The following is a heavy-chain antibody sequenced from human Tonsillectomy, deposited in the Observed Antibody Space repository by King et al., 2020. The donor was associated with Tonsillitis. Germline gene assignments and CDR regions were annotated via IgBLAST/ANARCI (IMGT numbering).Heavy chain of an antibody. CDR3: ISTSDVRPY. CDR2: ISWNGGSK. Sequence: VQLVESGGGLVQPGRSLRLACAASGFTFDDYAMHWVRQAPGKGLEWVSGISWNGGSKVYADSVKGRFTISRDNAKNSLYLQMNRLRPEDTAFYYCISTSDVRPYWGQGTLVTVSS. V-gene: IGHV3-9*01. D-gene: IGHD6-6*01. CDR1: GFTFDDYA. J-gene: IGHJ4*02.